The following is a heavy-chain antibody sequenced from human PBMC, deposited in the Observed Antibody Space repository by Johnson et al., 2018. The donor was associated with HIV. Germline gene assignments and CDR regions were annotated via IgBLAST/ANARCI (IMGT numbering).Heavy chain of an antibody. J-gene: IGHJ3*02. CDR3: AKDRRFGELWIHDAFDI. CDR1: GFTLSTYD. D-gene: IGHD3-10*01. Sequence: QMQLVESGGNLVQPGGSLRLSCGASGFTLSTYDMHWVRQAAGDGLEWVAVISYDGSNKYYADSVKGRFTISRDNSKNTLYLQMNSLRVEDTAVYYCAKDRRFGELWIHDAFDIWGQGTMVTVSS. CDR2: ISYDGSNK. V-gene: IGHV3-30*18.